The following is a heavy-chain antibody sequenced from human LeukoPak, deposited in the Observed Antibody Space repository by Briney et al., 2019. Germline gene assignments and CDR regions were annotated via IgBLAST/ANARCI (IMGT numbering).Heavy chain of an antibody. D-gene: IGHD2-2*02. CDR3: ARDRSIRVAAIPMYWFDP. V-gene: IGHV4-31*03. CDR1: GGSISSGGYS. Sequence: PSETLSLTCTVSGGSISSGGYSWSWIRQRPGKGLECIGYILYSGSTYYNPSLKSRVTISVDTSKNQFSLKLSSVTAADTAVYYCARDRSIRVAAIPMYWFDPWGQGTLVTVSS. J-gene: IGHJ5*02. CDR2: ILYSGST.